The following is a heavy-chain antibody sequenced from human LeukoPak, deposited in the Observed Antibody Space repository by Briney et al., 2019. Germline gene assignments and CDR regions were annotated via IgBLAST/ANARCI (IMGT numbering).Heavy chain of an antibody. Sequence: GGSLRLSCAASGFTFRSYGMHWVRQAPGKGLEWVAFIRYDGSNKYYADSVKGRFTISRDNSKNTLYLQMNSLRAEDTAVYYCAKVTSMVRGVILPDYYYMDVWGKGTTVTISS. CDR3: AKVTSMVRGVILPDYYYMDV. D-gene: IGHD3-10*01. CDR2: IRYDGSNK. CDR1: GFTFRSYG. J-gene: IGHJ6*03. V-gene: IGHV3-30*02.